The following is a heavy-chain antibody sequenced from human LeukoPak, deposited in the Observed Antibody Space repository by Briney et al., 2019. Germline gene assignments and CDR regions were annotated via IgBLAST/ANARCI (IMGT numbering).Heavy chain of an antibody. CDR2: ISGSGIST. V-gene: IGHV3-23*01. CDR1: GFTFSDYA. D-gene: IGHD3-9*01. CDR3: AKGDNNILTGYYNSFDS. Sequence: GGPLRLSCAASGFTFSDYAMNWIRQAPGRGLEWVSTISGSGISTYYAGFVKGRFTISRDNSRNTLYLQMNSLRAEDTALFYCAKGDNNILTGYYNSFDSWGQGALVTVSS. J-gene: IGHJ4*02.